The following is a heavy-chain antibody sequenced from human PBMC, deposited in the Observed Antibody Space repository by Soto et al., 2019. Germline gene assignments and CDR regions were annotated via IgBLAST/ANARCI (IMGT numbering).Heavy chain of an antibody. D-gene: IGHD1-26*01. CDR2: IIPIFGTA. CDR3: ARDVDSGSYYPYYFDY. Sequence: GASVKVSCKASGYTFTGYYMHWVRQAPGQGLEWMGGIIPIFGTANYAQKFQGRVTITADKSTSTAYMELSSLRSEDTAVYYCARDVDSGSYYPYYFDYWGQGTLVTVSS. CDR1: GYTFTGYY. V-gene: IGHV1-69*06. J-gene: IGHJ4*02.